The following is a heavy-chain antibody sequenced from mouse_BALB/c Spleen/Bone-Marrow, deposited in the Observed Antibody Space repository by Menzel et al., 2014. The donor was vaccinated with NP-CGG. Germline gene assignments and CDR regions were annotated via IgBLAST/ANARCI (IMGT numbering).Heavy chain of an antibody. CDR1: GFSFSNYG. CDR2: ISGDGRYT. CDR3: ARHEYYDQTEVSFVY. V-gene: IGHV5-9-2*01. Sequence: EVHLVESGGGLVKSGGSLKLSCAASGFSFSNYGMSWVRQTPEKRLEWVATISGDGRYTFYSDSVKGRLTLSRDNDKNSLYLKQSSLRSEDTDLYYCARHEYYDQTEVSFVYWGQGTLVTVSA. J-gene: IGHJ3*01. D-gene: IGHD2-4*01.